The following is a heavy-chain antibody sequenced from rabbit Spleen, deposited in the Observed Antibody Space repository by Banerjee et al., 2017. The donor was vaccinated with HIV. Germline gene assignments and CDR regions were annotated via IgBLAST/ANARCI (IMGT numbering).Heavy chain of an antibody. CDR3: ARDLAGVIGWNFNL. CDR2: IYGGSGGST. V-gene: IGHV1S45*01. D-gene: IGHD4-1*01. J-gene: IGHJ4*01. Sequence: QEQLEESGGDLVKPGASLTLTCTASGFSFSSSYYMCWVRQAPGQGLECIACIYGGSGGSTWYANWAKGRFTISKTSSTTVTLQMTSLTAADTATYFCARDLAGVIGWNFNLWGPGTLVTVS. CDR1: GFSFSSSYY.